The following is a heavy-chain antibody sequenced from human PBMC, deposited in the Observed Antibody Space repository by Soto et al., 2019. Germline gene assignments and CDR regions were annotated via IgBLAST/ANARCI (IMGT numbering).Heavy chain of an antibody. V-gene: IGHV3-66*01. J-gene: IGHJ6*04. CDR2: IQSGGST. CDR1: GFSVNSKY. CDR3: TSDDVHCNGVRGYGVPMDV. D-gene: IGHD2-15*01. Sequence: EVQLVESGGDLVQPGWSLRLTCAASGFSVNSKYMSWVRQAPGKGREWVSLIQSGGSTSYAGSVKSRFTISRDFSENTLFLQMNSLRVDDTAVYYFTSDDVHCNGVRGYGVPMDVWGKGTKVTVSA.